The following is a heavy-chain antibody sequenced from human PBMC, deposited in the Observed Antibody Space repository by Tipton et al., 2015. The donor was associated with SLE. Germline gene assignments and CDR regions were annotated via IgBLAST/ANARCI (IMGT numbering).Heavy chain of an antibody. CDR3: ARGPLIFNWMGAFDI. CDR2: INWNGGST. Sequence: GSLRLSCAASGFTFDDYGMSWVRQAPGKGLEWVSGINWNGGSTGYADSVKGQFTISRDNAKNSLYLQMNSLRAEDTAVYYCARGPLIFNWMGAFDIWGQGTMVTVSS. CDR1: GFTFDDYG. V-gene: IGHV3-20*04. J-gene: IGHJ3*02. D-gene: IGHD1-20*01.